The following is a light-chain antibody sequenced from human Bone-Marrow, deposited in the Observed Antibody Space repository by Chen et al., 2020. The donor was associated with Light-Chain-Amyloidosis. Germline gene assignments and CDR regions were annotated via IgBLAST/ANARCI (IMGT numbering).Light chain of an antibody. Sequence: HSLLTQPPSVSGAPGQRVTISCTGNRANFGAGLAVHWYQQLPGKAPKLLISTNSDRPSGVPDRFSGSKSGASASLAITGLQADDEGDYYCQSYDGNLKIYVFGTGTKVTVL. J-gene: IGLJ1*01. CDR1: RANFGAGLA. CDR3: QSYDGNLKIYV. V-gene: IGLV1-40*01. CDR2: TNS.